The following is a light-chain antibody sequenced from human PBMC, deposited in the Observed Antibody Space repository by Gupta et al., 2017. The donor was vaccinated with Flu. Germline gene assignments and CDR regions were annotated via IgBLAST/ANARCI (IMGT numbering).Light chain of an antibody. Sequence: QAVLTQPSSLSASPGASASLTCTLRSVINVGSFRIYWYQQKPGSPPHYLLRYKSDSDKQQGSGVPSRFSGSKDASANAGILLISGLQSEDEADYYCMIWHSSAWVFGGGTKLTVL. CDR1: SVINVGSFR. J-gene: IGLJ3*02. CDR3: MIWHSSAWV. CDR2: YKSDSDK. V-gene: IGLV5-45*02.